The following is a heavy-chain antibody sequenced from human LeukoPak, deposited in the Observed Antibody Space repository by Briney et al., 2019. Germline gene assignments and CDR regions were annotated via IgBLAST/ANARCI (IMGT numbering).Heavy chain of an antibody. CDR2: XXXSPR. J-gene: IGHJ4*02. V-gene: IGHV3-23*01. CDR3: VRGEVAVQYYFES. Sequence: GGSLTLSCAASGFTITNYAMXXXRXGPGKXXXWVXXXXXSPRYADSVRGXXXXSRXXXXNTFSLKMNSLRAEDTAVYYCVRGEVAVQYYFESWGQGTLVTVSS. CDR1: GFTITNYA. D-gene: IGHD3-22*01.